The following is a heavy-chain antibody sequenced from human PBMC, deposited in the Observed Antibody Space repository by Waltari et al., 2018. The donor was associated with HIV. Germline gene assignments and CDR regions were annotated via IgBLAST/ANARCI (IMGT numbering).Heavy chain of an antibody. J-gene: IGHJ4*02. D-gene: IGHD2-21*02. CDR2: IYTGGNT. Sequence: EVQLVESGGGLVQPGGSLRLSCAVSGVTVSSTYMSWVRQAPGKGLEWVSAIYTGGNTYYADSVKGRFTISRDNSKNTLYLQMDSLRPEDTAIYYCARGTDTVTAGEFWGQGTLVTVSS. CDR3: ARGTDTVTAGEF. CDR1: GVTVSSTY. V-gene: IGHV3-66*02.